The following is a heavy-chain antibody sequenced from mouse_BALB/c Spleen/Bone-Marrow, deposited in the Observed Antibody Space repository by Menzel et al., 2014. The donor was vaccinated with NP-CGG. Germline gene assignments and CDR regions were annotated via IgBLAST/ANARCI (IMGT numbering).Heavy chain of an antibody. J-gene: IGHJ1*01. V-gene: IGHV5-9-3*01. Sequence: EVKLMESGGGLVKPGGSLKLSCAASGFTFSSYAMSWVRQTPEKRLEWVATISSGGSYTYYPDSVKGRFTISRDNAKNTLYVQMSSLRSEETAMYYCARPPYYGSSEWYFDVWGAGTTVTVSS. CDR3: ARPPYYGSSEWYFDV. CDR2: ISSGGSYT. D-gene: IGHD1-1*01. CDR1: GFTFSSYA.